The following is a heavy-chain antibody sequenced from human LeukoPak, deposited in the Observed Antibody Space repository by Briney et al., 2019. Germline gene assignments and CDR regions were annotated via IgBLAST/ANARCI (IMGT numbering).Heavy chain of an antibody. V-gene: IGHV1-58*01. CDR3: AAELPIAARERAYYYYGMDV. Sequence: ASVKVSCKASGFTFTSSAVQWVRQARGQRLEWIGWIVVGSGNTNYAQKFQERVTITRDMSTSTAYMELSSLRSEDTAVYYCAAELPIAARERAYYYYGMDVWGQGPRSPSP. CDR2: IVVGSGNT. D-gene: IGHD6-6*01. J-gene: IGHJ6*02. CDR1: GFTFTSSA.